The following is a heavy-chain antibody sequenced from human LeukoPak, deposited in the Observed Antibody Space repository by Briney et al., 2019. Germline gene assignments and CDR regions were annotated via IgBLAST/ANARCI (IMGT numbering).Heavy chain of an antibody. Sequence: SETLSLTCAVYGGSFSGYYWSWIRQPPGKGLEWIGEINHSGSTNYNPSLKSRVTISVDTSKNQFSLKLSSVTAADTAVYYCARGRVEMATITEVYFDYWGQGTLVTVSS. CDR1: GGSFSGYY. CDR3: ARGRVEMATITEVYFDY. CDR2: INHSGST. D-gene: IGHD5-24*01. J-gene: IGHJ4*02. V-gene: IGHV4-34*01.